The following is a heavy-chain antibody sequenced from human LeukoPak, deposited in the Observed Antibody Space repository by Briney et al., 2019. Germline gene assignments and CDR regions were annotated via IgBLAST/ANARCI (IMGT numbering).Heavy chain of an antibody. D-gene: IGHD1-26*01. CDR2: ISGSGDT. Sequence: PGGSLRLSCAASGFTFSSYAMGWVRQAPGKGLEWVSAISGSGDTYYADSVKGRFTISRDNSKNTLYLQMNSLRAEDTAVYYCAKDRGGSYLDYWGQGTLVTVSS. J-gene: IGHJ4*02. CDR3: AKDRGGSYLDY. CDR1: GFTFSSYA. V-gene: IGHV3-23*01.